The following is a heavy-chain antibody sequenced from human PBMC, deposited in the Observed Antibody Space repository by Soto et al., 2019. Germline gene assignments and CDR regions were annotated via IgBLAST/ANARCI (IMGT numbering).Heavy chain of an antibody. Sequence: SETLSLTCTVSGGSISAYYWIWIRQPPGQGLEWIGYISYSGSTNYNPSLTSRLTISVDTSTDQFSLKLNSVTAADTAVYFCACYMVHPTTGHFDHSGQGLLVTV. CDR3: ACYMVHPTTGHFDH. V-gene: IGHV4-59*01. D-gene: IGHD3-10*01. CDR2: ISYSGST. CDR1: GGSISAYY. J-gene: IGHJ4*02.